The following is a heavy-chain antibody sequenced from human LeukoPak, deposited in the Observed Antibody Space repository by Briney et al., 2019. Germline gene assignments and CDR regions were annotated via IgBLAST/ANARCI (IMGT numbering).Heavy chain of an antibody. CDR2: ITSSGSTI. J-gene: IGHJ4*02. V-gene: IGHV3-48*03. Sequence: PGGSLRLSCAASGFTFSSYEMNWVRQAPGKGLEWISYITSSGSTIYYADSVRGRFSISRDNAKNSLYLQINSLRAEDTAVYYCAKLRGYSYGYAPDYWGQGTLVTVSS. CDR1: GFTFSSYE. D-gene: IGHD5-18*01. CDR3: AKLRGYSYGYAPDY.